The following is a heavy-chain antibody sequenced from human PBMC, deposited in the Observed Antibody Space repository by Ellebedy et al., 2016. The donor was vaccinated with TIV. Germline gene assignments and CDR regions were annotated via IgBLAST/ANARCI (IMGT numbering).Heavy chain of an antibody. CDR1: GFTFSDFG. CDR2: IQYDGTNK. V-gene: IGHV3-30*02. J-gene: IGHJ4*02. CDR3: AKDQVDY. Sequence: PGGSLRLSCAASGFTFSDFGMPWVRQAPGKGLEWVTFIQYDGTNKYYTDSVKGRFTISRDNSKNTLYLEMNSLRVEDTAVYYCAKDQVDYWGQGTLVTVSS.